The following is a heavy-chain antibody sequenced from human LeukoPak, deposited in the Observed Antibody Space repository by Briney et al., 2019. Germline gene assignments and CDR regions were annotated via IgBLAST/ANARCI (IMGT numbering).Heavy chain of an antibody. CDR3: ARDQDCTNGVCYSSFDS. V-gene: IGHV3-11*06. CDR1: GFTFSNYY. CDR2: ISTTSSYT. J-gene: IGHJ4*02. Sequence: GRSLRLSCATSGFTFSNYYMSWVRQAPGKGLEWVSYISTTSSYTKYADSVKGRFIISRDNAKNSMYLQLNSLRAEDTAVYYCARDQDCTNGVCYSSFDSWGQGTLVTVSS. D-gene: IGHD2-8*01.